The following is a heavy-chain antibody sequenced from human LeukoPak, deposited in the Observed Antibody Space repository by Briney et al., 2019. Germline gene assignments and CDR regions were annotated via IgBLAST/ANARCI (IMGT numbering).Heavy chain of an antibody. V-gene: IGHV3-23*01. CDR3: AKGGWYGDYDN. J-gene: IGHJ4*02. Sequence: GGSLRLSCAASGFTFSSYSMNWVRQAPGKGLEWVSGISSSGDTTYYADSVKGRFTISRDNSKYTLYLQMNSLRVEDTAVYYCAKGGWYGDYDNWGQGNLVPVS. CDR1: GFTFSSYS. D-gene: IGHD4-17*01. CDR2: ISSSGDTT.